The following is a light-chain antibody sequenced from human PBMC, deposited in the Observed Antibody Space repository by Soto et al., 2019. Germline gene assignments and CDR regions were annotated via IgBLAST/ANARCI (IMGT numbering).Light chain of an antibody. V-gene: IGKV1-5*03. Sequence: DLQMTQSPSTLSASVGDTVTITCRASQSINIWLAWYQQKPGKAPKLLIYKASSLESGVPSRFSGSGSGTEFTLTISSLQPDDFATYYCQQYNDYSPWTFGQGTKVEIK. CDR3: QQYNDYSPWT. CDR2: KAS. J-gene: IGKJ1*01. CDR1: QSINIW.